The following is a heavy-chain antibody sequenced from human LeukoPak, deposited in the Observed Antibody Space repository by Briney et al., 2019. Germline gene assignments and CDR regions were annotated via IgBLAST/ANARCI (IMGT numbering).Heavy chain of an antibody. J-gene: IGHJ6*02. CDR2: ISYDGSNK. D-gene: IGHD3-3*01. CDR1: GFTFSSYG. V-gene: IGHV3-30*18. CDR3: AKDLEYDFWSGYYYYYYGMDV. Sequence: PGGSLRLSCAASGFTFSSYGMHWVRQAPGNGLEWVAVISYDGSNKYYADSVKGRFTISRDNSKNTLYLQMNSLRAEDTAVYYCAKDLEYDFWSGYYYYYYGMDVWGQGTTVTVSS.